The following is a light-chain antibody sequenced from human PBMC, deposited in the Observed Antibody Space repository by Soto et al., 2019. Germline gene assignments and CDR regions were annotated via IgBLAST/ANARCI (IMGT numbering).Light chain of an antibody. CDR3: QQGYNTPFT. V-gene: IGKV1-39*01. J-gene: IGKJ2*01. CDR1: QSINTY. CDR2: AAS. Sequence: DIQMTQSPSSLSASVGDRVTITCRASQSINTYLNWYQQQAGKAPLLLIFAASSLQRGVPSRFSGSGSGTDFTLTISSLQPEDFATYYCQQGYNTPFTFGQGTKLQIK.